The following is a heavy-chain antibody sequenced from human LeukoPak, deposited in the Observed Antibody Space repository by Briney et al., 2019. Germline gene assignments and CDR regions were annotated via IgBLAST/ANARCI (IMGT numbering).Heavy chain of an antibody. CDR2: INPNSGGT. CDR3: AREPFGEPDYSDRHPGEGYFDY. D-gene: IGHD3-22*01. V-gene: IGHV1-2*02. Sequence: GASVKVSCKASGYTFTGYYMHWVRQAPGQGLEWMGWINPNSGGTNYAQKFQGRVTMTRDTSISTAYMELSRLRSDDTAVYYCAREPFGEPDYSDRHPGEGYFDYWGQGTLVTVSS. CDR1: GYTFTGYY. J-gene: IGHJ4*02.